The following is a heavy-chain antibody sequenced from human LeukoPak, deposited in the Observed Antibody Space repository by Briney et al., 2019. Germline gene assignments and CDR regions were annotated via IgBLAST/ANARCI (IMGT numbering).Heavy chain of an antibody. Sequence: SQTLSLTCTVSGGSISSGDYYWSWIRQPPGKGLEWIGYIYYSGSTCYNPSLKSRVTISVDTSKNQFSLKLSSVTAADTAVYYCARVTNYDFWSGTVYYFDYWGQGTLVTVSS. V-gene: IGHV4-30-4*08. CDR2: IYYSGST. J-gene: IGHJ4*02. CDR3: ARVTNYDFWSGTVYYFDY. D-gene: IGHD3-3*01. CDR1: GGSISSGDYY.